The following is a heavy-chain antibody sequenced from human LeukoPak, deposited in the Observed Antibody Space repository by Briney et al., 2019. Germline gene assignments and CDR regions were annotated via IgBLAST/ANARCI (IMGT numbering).Heavy chain of an antibody. V-gene: IGHV4-59*08. CDR1: GDSIRSYY. CDR2: IYYSGTT. D-gene: IGHD3-3*02. Sequence: PSETLPLTCTFSGDSIRSYYWSWIRQPPGKGLEWLGYIYYSGTTSYNPSLKSRLTMSLDTSKKQLSLSLTSVTAADTAVYYCARHLRSFPDQWGQGTLVTVSS. CDR3: ARHLRSFPDQ. J-gene: IGHJ4*02.